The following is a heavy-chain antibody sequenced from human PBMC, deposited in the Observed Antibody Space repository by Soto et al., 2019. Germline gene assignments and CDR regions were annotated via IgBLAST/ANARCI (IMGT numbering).Heavy chain of an antibody. V-gene: IGHV3-23*01. CDR3: AKDLFFGNTYGYFDH. CDR2: INGSGGST. Sequence: GGSLRLSCAASGFTVSSNYMTWVRQAPGKGLEWVSEINGSGGSTYYADSVKGRFTISRDNSNNTLYLQMNSLRAEDTVVYYCAKDLFFGNTYGYFDHWGQGTLVTVSS. J-gene: IGHJ4*02. D-gene: IGHD5-18*01. CDR1: GFTVSSNY.